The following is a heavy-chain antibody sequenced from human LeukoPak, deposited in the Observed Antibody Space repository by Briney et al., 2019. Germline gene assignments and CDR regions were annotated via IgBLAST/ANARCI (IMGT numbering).Heavy chain of an antibody. Sequence: ASVKVSCKASGYTFISYGINWVRQAPGQGLEWMGRIIPILGIANYAQKFQGRVTITADKSTSTAYMELSSLRSEDTAVYYCARPLYSGYDYFDYWGQGTLVTVSS. CDR3: ARPLYSGYDYFDY. V-gene: IGHV1-69*04. CDR2: IIPILGIA. D-gene: IGHD5-12*01. J-gene: IGHJ4*02. CDR1: GYTFISYG.